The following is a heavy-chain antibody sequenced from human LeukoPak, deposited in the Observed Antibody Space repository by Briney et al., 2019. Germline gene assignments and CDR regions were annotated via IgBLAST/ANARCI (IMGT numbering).Heavy chain of an antibody. V-gene: IGHV3-33*06. CDR3: AKTSSGWYDLDY. J-gene: IGHJ4*02. CDR2: IWYDGSNK. Sequence: GGSLRLSCAASGFTFSSYGMHWVRQAPGKGLGWVAVIWYDGSNKYYADSVKGRFTISRDNSKNTLYLQMNSLRAEDTAVYYCAKTSSGWYDLDYWGQGTLVTVSS. CDR1: GFTFSSYG. D-gene: IGHD6-19*01.